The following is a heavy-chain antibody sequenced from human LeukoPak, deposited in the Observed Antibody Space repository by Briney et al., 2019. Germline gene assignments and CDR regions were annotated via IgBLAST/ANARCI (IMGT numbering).Heavy chain of an antibody. D-gene: IGHD6-19*01. CDR3: AKDGLCPNVCPTKIAVAGYFDY. J-gene: IGHJ4*02. Sequence: GGSLRLSCAASGFTFSIFTMSWVRQAPGKRLEWISTINSNGDSTYYADSVKGRFTISRDNSKNTVFLQMSSLRAEDTAVYYCAKDGLCPNVCPTKIAVAGYFDYWGQGILVTVSS. CDR2: INSNGDST. CDR1: GFTFSIFT. V-gene: IGHV3-23*01.